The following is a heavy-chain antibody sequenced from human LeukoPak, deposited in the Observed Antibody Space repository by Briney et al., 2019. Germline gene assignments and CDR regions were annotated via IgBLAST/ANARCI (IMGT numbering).Heavy chain of an antibody. CDR3: ARYRPKLRYFDWLYAFDI. J-gene: IGHJ3*02. CDR2: ISAYNGNT. CDR1: GYTFTSYG. Sequence: GASVKVSCKXSGYTFTSYGISWVRQAPGQGLEWMGRISAYNGNTNYSQKLQGRVTMTTDTSTSTAYMELRSLRSDDTAVYYCARYRPKLRYFDWLYAFDIWGQGTMVTVSS. V-gene: IGHV1-18*01. D-gene: IGHD3-9*01.